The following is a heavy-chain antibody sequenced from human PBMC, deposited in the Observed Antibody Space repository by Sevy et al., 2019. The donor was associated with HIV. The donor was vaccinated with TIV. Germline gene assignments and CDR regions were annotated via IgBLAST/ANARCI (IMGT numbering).Heavy chain of an antibody. D-gene: IGHD3-16*01. CDR3: AKDGFKPSVGDENYYYYYMDA. CDR2: ISGSGGST. V-gene: IGHV3-23*01. Sequence: GGSLRLSCAASGFTFSSYAMSWVRQAPGKGLEWVSAISGSGGSTYDADSVKGLFTISRDNSKNTLYLQMNSLRAEDTAVYYCAKDGFKPSVGDENYYYYYMDAWGKGTTVTVSS. CDR1: GFTFSSYA. J-gene: IGHJ6*03.